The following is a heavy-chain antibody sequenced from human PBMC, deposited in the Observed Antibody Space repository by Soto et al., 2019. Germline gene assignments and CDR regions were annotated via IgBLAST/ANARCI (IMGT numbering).Heavy chain of an antibody. CDR1: GDSISSSSYY. CDR2: IYYSGST. J-gene: IGHJ4*02. V-gene: IGHV4-39*01. CDR3: ARQGYSSSSRFDY. Sequence: TSETLSLTCTVSGDSISSSSYYWGWIRQPPGKGLEWIGSIYYSGSTYYNPSLKSRVTISVDTSKNQFSLKLSSVTAADTAVYYCARQGYSSSSRFDYWGQGALVTVSS. D-gene: IGHD6-6*01.